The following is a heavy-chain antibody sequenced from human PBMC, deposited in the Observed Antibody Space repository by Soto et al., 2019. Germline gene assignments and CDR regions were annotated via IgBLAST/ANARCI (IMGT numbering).Heavy chain of an antibody. CDR2: IMSKTDGETT. CDR1: GFTLSNTW. CDR3: TIAVDY. V-gene: IGHV3-15*01. Sequence: GGSLRLSCAASGFTLSNTWMTWVRQAPGKGLEWVGRIMSKTDGETTDYAAPVNGRFIISRDDSENTLYLQVNSLTSEDSAVYYCTIAVDYWGQGALVTVSS. J-gene: IGHJ4*02.